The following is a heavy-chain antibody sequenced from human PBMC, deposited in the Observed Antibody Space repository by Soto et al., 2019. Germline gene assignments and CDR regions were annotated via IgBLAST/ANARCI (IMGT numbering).Heavy chain of an antibody. CDR1: GLSVSTSGVG. J-gene: IGHJ4*02. Sequence: QITLRESGPTLVKPTQTLTLTCALSGLSVSTSGVGVGWIRQPPGKALECLAYIYWDDDKGYSPSLKSRLTITMHPSKNQVVLTMTNMDPVDTATYYCAHRLTSRWGNGWYSWGRGTLVTVSS. V-gene: IGHV2-5*02. CDR3: AHRLTSRWGNGWYS. D-gene: IGHD6-19*01. CDR2: IYWDDDK.